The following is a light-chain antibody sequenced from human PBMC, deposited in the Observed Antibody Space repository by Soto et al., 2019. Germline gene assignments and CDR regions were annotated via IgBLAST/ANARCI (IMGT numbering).Light chain of an antibody. CDR1: QSISSY. CDR3: QQSYSTLQRT. CDR2: AAS. Sequence: DIQMTQSPSSLSASVGDRVTITCRASQSISSYLNWYQQKPGKAPKLLIYAASSLQSGVPSRFSGSGSGTDFTLTISSLQPEDFATCYCQQSYSTLQRTFGQGTKVDIK. J-gene: IGKJ1*01. V-gene: IGKV1-39*01.